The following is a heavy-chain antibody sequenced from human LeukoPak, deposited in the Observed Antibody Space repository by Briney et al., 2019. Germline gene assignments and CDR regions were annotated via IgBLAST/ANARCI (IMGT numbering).Heavy chain of an antibody. CDR1: GFTFSSYW. Sequence: GGSLRLSCAASGFTFSSYWMHWVRHTPGKGLVWVSRIKGDGSSASYADSVKGRFTISRDNAKNTLYLQMNSLRAEDTAVYYCARDGYSFGHDFDYWGQGTLVTVTS. J-gene: IGHJ4*02. CDR3: ARDGYSFGHDFDY. CDR2: IKGDGSSA. D-gene: IGHD5-18*01. V-gene: IGHV3-74*01.